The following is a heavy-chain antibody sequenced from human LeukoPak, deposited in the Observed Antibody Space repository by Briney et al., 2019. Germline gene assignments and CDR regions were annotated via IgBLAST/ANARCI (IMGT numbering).Heavy chain of an antibody. D-gene: IGHD2-2*02. Sequence: GASVKVSCKASGYTFTSYDINWVRQATGQGLVWMGWMNPNSGNTGYAQKFQGRVTMTRNTSISTAYMELSSLRSEDTAVYYCARSGIIPAAIRGYYYGMDVWGQGTTVTVSS. J-gene: IGHJ6*02. CDR1: GYTFTSYD. CDR3: ARSGIIPAAIRGYYYGMDV. CDR2: MNPNSGNT. V-gene: IGHV1-8*01.